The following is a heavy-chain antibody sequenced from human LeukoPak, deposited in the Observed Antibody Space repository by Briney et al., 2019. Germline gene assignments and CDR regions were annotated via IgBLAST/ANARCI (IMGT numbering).Heavy chain of an antibody. CDR3: ARLVDTAMVY. V-gene: IGHV4-59*08. D-gene: IGHD5-18*01. Sequence: PSETLSLTCTVSGGSISSYYWSWIRQPPGKGLEWIGYIYYSGSTNYNPSLKSRVTISVDTSKNQFSLKLSSVTAADTAVYYCARLVDTAMVYWGQGTLVTVSS. CDR1: GGSISSYY. CDR2: IYYSGST. J-gene: IGHJ4*02.